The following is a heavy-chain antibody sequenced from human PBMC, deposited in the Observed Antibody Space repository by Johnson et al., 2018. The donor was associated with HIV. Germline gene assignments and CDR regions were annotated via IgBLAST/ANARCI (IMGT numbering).Heavy chain of an antibody. Sequence: VQLVESGGGLVQPGGSLRLSCAASGFTFSSYWMSWVRQAPGKGLEWVANIKQDGSEKYYVDSVKGRFTISRDNAKNSLYLQMNSLRAEDTAVYYGAKGRGGYCSSTSCFAFDIWGQGTMVTVSS. CDR1: GFTFSSYW. J-gene: IGHJ3*02. CDR2: IKQDGSEK. D-gene: IGHD2-2*01. V-gene: IGHV3-7*05. CDR3: AKGRGGYCSSTSCFAFDI.